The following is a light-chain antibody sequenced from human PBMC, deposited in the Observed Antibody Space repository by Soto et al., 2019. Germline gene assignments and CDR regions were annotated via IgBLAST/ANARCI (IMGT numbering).Light chain of an antibody. Sequence: QSVLTQPASVYGSPGQSITISCTGTRSDVGGYNYVSWYQQHPGKAPQLMIYDVSSRPSGVSLRFSGSKSGNTASLTISGLQAEDEAYYFCSSYTAITTTRVFGGGTKLTVL. J-gene: IGLJ2*01. V-gene: IGLV2-14*03. CDR2: DVS. CDR1: RSDVGGYNY. CDR3: SSYTAITTTRV.